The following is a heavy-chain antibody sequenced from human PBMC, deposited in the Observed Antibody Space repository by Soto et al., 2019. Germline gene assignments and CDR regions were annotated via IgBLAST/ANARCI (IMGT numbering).Heavy chain of an antibody. Sequence: QVQLVQSGAEVKKPGSSVKVSCKASGGTFSSYAISWVRQAPGQGLEWMGGIIPIFGTANYAQKFQGRVTITADESTSTAYMELSRLRSEDTAVYYCARGMSSSSWGYYYYGMDVWGQGTTVTVSS. CDR3: ARGMSSSSWGYYYYGMDV. J-gene: IGHJ6*02. CDR1: GGTFSSYA. D-gene: IGHD6-6*01. V-gene: IGHV1-69*01. CDR2: IIPIFGTA.